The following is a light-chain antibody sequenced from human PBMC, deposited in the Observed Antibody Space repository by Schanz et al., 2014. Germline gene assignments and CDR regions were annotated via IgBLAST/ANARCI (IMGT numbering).Light chain of an antibody. Sequence: QSVLTQPPSVSGAPGQRVTISCTGSRSNIGAGYDVHWYQQLPGTAPKLLIYGNNNRPSGVPDRFSGSKSGNTASLTVSGLQAEDEADYYCSSYAGSNFVVFGGGTKLTVL. J-gene: IGLJ2*01. CDR1: RSNIGAGYD. CDR3: SSYAGSNFVV. CDR2: GNN. V-gene: IGLV1-40*01.